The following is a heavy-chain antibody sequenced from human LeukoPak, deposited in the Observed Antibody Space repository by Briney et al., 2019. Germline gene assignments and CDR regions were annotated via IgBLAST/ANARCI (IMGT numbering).Heavy chain of an antibody. D-gene: IGHD2-15*01. J-gene: IGHJ5*02. CDR3: ARHWSHSVAQFGRYYWFDP. V-gene: IGHV4-4*07. Sequence: SETLSLTCTVSRGSISGYYWSWIRQPAGKGLEWIGHVYTSGRTNYNSSLMSRVTMSVDTSKNQFSLRLTSVTAADTAVYYCARHWSHSVAQFGRYYWFDPWGQGTLVSVSS. CDR1: RGSISGYY. CDR2: VYTSGRT.